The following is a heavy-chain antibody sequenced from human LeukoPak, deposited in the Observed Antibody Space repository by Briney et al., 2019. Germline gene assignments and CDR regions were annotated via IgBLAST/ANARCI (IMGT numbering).Heavy chain of an antibody. CDR1: GGTFSSYT. J-gene: IGHJ3*02. CDR2: IIPILGIA. V-gene: IGHV1-69*04. Sequence: SVKVSCKASGGTFSSYTISWVRQAPGQGLEWMGRIIPILGIANYAQKFQGRVTITADKSTSTAYMELSSLRSEDTAVYYCARDIREMATIIGHAFDIWGQGTIVTVSS. CDR3: ARDIREMATIIGHAFDI. D-gene: IGHD5-24*01.